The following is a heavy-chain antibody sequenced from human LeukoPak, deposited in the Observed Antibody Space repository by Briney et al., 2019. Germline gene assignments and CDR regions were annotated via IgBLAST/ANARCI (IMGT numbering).Heavy chain of an antibody. Sequence: PGGFLRLSCAASGFSFSSEPMNWVRQAPGKGLEWVSHIRSSSDTITYADSVKGRFTISRDNAKNSLYLQMNSLRDEDTAVYYCARDRDWAFDYWGQGTLVTVSS. CDR2: IRSSSDTI. D-gene: IGHD2-21*02. V-gene: IGHV3-48*02. CDR3: ARDRDWAFDY. CDR1: GFSFSSEP. J-gene: IGHJ4*02.